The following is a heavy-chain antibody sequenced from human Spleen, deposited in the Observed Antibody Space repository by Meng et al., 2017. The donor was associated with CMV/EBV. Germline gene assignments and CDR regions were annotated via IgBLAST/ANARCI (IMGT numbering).Heavy chain of an antibody. D-gene: IGHD2-15*01. J-gene: IGHJ4*02. CDR3: ARGPPGYCSGGSCSYFDY. V-gene: IGHV4-31*02. CDR1: SINSVGYY. Sequence: SINSVGYYWTWIRQRPGKGLEWIGYIYYSGGTNYNPSLQSRVTISVDTSKNQFSLKLSSVTAADTAVYYCARGPPGYCSGGSCSYFDYWGQGTLVTVSS. CDR2: IYYSGGT.